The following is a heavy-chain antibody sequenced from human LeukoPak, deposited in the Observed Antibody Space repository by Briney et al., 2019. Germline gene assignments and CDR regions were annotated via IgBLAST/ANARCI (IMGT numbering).Heavy chain of an antibody. CDR2: ISGSGGST. J-gene: IGHJ4*02. D-gene: IGHD1-26*01. Sequence: GESPRLSCAASGFTFSSYAMSWVRQAPGKGLEWVSAISGSGGSTYYADSVKGRFTISRDNSKNTLYLQMNSLRAEDTAVYYCAKDPIVGATTDFDYWGQGTLVTVSS. V-gene: IGHV3-23*01. CDR1: GFTFSSYA. CDR3: AKDPIVGATTDFDY.